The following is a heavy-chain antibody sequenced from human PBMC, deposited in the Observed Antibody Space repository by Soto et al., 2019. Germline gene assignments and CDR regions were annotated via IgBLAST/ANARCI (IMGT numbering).Heavy chain of an antibody. D-gene: IGHD6-13*01. CDR1: GGSISSGGYY. Sequence: PSETLSLTCTVSGGSISSGGYYWSWIRQHPGKGLEWFGYIYYSGSTYYNPSLKSRVTISVDTTKNQFSLKLSSVTAADTAVYYCARDSRTDGRQQRASYYYYGMDVWGQGTTVTVSS. CDR2: IYYSGST. J-gene: IGHJ6*02. V-gene: IGHV4-31*03. CDR3: ARDSRTDGRQQRASYYYYGMDV.